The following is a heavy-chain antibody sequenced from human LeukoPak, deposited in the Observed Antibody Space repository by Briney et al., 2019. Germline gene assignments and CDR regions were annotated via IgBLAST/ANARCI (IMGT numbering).Heavy chain of an antibody. CDR1: GGSISSSY. D-gene: IGHD3-9*01. Sequence: SETLSLTCTVSGGSISSSYWSWIRQPPGKGLEWIGYISYSGITNYNPSLKSRVTISVDTSKKQFSLKLSSVTAADTAVYYCARAPYFDWLLYPSPFFDYWGQGTLVTVSS. CDR3: ARAPYFDWLLYPSPFFDY. V-gene: IGHV4-59*01. J-gene: IGHJ4*02. CDR2: ISYSGIT.